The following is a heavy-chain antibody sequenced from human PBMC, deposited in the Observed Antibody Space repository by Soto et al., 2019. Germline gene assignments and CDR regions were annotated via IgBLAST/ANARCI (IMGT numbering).Heavy chain of an antibody. V-gene: IGHV3-30-3*01. CDR3: AREWSTAGDLDY. Sequence: QVQLVESGGGVVQPGRSLRLSCAASGFTFSSHSIQWVRQAPGKGLACVAVISYDGSIKYYADSVKGRFTISRDNSKNTAYLQMNSLRAEDTAVFYCAREWSTAGDLDYWGQGTLVIVSS. CDR2: ISYDGSIK. CDR1: GFTFSSHS. J-gene: IGHJ4*02. D-gene: IGHD3-16*01.